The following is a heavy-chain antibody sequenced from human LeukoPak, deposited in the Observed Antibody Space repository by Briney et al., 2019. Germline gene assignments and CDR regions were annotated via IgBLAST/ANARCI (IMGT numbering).Heavy chain of an antibody. CDR1: GFSFSSHN. CDR3: AGGLTKGFNDY. D-gene: IGHD3-16*01. CDR2: ISSGSSTI. Sequence: GGSLRLSCGASGFSFSSHNMNWVRQAPGKGLEWVSYISSGSSTIYYADSVKGRFTISRDNAKNSLYLQINSLRAEDTAMYYCAGGLTKGFNDYWGQGTLVIVSS. V-gene: IGHV3-48*01. J-gene: IGHJ4*02.